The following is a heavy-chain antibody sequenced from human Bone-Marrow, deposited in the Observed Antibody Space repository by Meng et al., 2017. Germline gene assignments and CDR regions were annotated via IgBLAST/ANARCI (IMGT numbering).Heavy chain of an antibody. CDR3: ARVYCSSTSCQYYFDY. V-gene: IGHV1-69*01. D-gene: IGHD2-2*01. CDR1: GGTFSSYA. CDR2: IIPIFGTA. Sequence: QLVQSWAEVKKPGSSVKVSCKASGGTFSSYAISWVRQAPGQGLEWMGGIIPIFGTANYAQKFQGRVTITADESTSTAYMELSSLTSEDTAVYYCARVYCSSTSCQYYFDYWGQGTLVTVSS. J-gene: IGHJ4*02.